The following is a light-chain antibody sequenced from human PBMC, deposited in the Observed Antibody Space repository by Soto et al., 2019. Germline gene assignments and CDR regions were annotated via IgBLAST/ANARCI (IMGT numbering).Light chain of an antibody. V-gene: IGKV1-17*01. CDR3: LQHSTYPLT. CDR2: AAS. CDR1: QGIRND. Sequence: DIQMSQFPSSLSASVGDRVTITCRASQGIRNDLGWYQQKPGKAPKRLIYAASSLQSGVPSRFSGSGSGTEFTLAISSLQPEYSATFYCLQHSTYPLTFGQGTKVEIK. J-gene: IGKJ1*01.